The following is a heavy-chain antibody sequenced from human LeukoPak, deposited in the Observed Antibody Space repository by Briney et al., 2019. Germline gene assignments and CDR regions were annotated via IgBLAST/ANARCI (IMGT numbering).Heavy chain of an antibody. D-gene: IGHD3-9*01. Sequence: GGSLRHSCAASGFTYSSYEINWVRQAPGKGLEWVSYINSSGSTIYYPDSVKGRFTISRNNAKNSLYLQMNSRRAEDTAVYYCARAGYDILAGYSSYYYGMDVRGKGTTVTVSS. J-gene: IGHJ6*04. CDR3: ARAGYDILAGYSSYYYGMDV. CDR1: GFTYSSYE. CDR2: INSSGSTI. V-gene: IGHV3-48*03.